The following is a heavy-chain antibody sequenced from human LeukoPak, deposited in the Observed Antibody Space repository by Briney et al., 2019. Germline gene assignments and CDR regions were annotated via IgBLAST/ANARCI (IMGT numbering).Heavy chain of an antibody. CDR2: ISYDGSNK. CDR1: GFTFSSYG. CDR3: AKFDFWSDYYTGDY. Sequence: GGSLRLSCAASGFTFSSYGMHWVRQAPGKGLEWVAVISYDGSNKYYADSVKGRFTISRDNSKNTLYLQMNSLRAEDTAVYYCAKFDFWSDYYTGDYWGQGTLVTVSS. D-gene: IGHD3-3*01. J-gene: IGHJ4*02. V-gene: IGHV3-30*18.